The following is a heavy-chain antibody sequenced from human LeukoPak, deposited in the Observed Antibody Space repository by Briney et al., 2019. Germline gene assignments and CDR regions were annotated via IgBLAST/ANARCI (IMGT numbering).Heavy chain of an antibody. CDR3: TADVPTMVAQIDY. D-gene: IGHD4/OR15-4a*01. CDR2: IKSKSAGGTT. V-gene: IGHV3-15*01. Sequence: GGSLRLSCAVTGFTFSDAWMTWLRQAPGKGLEWVGRIKSKSAGGTTEYAAPVKGRFTISRDDSKDTLFLQMNSLKTEDTAMYYCTADVPTMVAQIDYWGQGTRVTVSS. J-gene: IGHJ4*02. CDR1: GFTFSDAW.